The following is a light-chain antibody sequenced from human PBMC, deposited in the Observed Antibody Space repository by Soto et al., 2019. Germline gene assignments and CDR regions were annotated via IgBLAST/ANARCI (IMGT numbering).Light chain of an antibody. Sequence: DIQMTQSPSSLSASVGDRVTITCRASQGIDYNLAWYQQKAGKAPKLLIYAASTLQSGVPSRFSGSGSGTEFTLIIISLQPEDVATYCCQKYNSAKLIIGVGPKVNIK. CDR2: AAS. CDR1: QGIDYN. CDR3: QKYNSAKLI. V-gene: IGKV1-27*01. J-gene: IGKJ4*01.